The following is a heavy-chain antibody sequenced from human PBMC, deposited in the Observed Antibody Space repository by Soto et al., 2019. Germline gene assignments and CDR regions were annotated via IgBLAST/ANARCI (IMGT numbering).Heavy chain of an antibody. V-gene: IGHV3-53*02. J-gene: IGHJ4*02. D-gene: IGHD3-3*01. CDR1: GLTVTRNY. Sequence: ELQLVASGGGLIQPGGSLRLSCVASGLTVTRNYMTWVRLAPEKGLECVSVIHTGGATHHTDSLKCRFTVASAESKNALVLQMHSLTAEDTAVYYGATGGSKRILGAIVEVFHIELWCRGTVVTVSS. CDR2: IHTGGAT. CDR3: ATGGSKRILGAIVEVFHIEL.